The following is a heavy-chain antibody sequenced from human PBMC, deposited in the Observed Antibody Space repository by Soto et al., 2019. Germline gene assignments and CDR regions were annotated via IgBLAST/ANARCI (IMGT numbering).Heavy chain of an antibody. V-gene: IGHV1-46*01. CDR1: GYTFTSYY. CDR3: ARDDFGTSSYYYYYGMDV. Sequence: QVQLVQSGAEVKKPGASVKVSCKASGYTFTSYYMHWVRQAPGQGLEWMGIINPSGGSTSYAQKFQGRVTTTRDTSTSTVYMELSSLRSEDTAVYYCARDDFGTSSYYYYYGMDVWGQGTTVTVSS. CDR2: INPSGGST. D-gene: IGHD1-1*01. J-gene: IGHJ6*02.